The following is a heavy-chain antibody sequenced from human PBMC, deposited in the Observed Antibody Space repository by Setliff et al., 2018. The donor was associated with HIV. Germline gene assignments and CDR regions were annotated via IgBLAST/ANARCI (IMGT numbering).Heavy chain of an antibody. CDR3: ARSHSTRDAFDI. V-gene: IGHV3-7*03. CDR1: GFRFSDYW. J-gene: IGHJ3*02. Sequence: GGSLRLSCGASGFRFSDYWMTWVRQAPGRGLESVANIKQDGSEKFYVDSVKGRFTISRDNAKNSLYLQMNSLRDDDTAVYYCARSHSTRDAFDIWGQGTMVTVSS. D-gene: IGHD2-2*01. CDR2: IKQDGSEK.